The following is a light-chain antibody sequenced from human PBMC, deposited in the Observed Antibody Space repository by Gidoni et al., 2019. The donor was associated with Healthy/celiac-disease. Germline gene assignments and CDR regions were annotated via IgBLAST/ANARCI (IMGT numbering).Light chain of an antibody. J-gene: IGKJ1*01. Sequence: EIVLMQSPGTLSLSPGERATLPCRASQSVSSSYLAWYHQKPGQAPRLLIYGASSRATGIPDRFSGSGSGTDFTLTISRLEPEDFAVYYCQQYGSSPPWTFGQGTKVEIK. CDR2: GAS. V-gene: IGKV3-20*01. CDR1: QSVSSSY. CDR3: QQYGSSPPWT.